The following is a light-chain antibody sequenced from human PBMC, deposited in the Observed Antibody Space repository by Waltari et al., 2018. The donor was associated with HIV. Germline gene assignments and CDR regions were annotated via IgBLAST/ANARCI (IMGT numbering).Light chain of an antibody. CDR1: ESVSSW. CDR2: KES. J-gene: IGKJ1*01. CDR3: QQHNTFSAT. Sequence: DIQMTESPSTLSASVGDRVTITCRASESVSSWLAWYQQKPGKAPKLLIYKESSLESGVPSRFSGIGSGTEFTLTISSLQPDDFATYYCQQHNTFSATFGQGTKVEIK. V-gene: IGKV1-5*03.